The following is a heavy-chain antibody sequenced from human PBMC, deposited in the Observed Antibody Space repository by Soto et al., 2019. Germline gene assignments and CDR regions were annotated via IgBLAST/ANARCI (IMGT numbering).Heavy chain of an antibody. CDR1: GGTFTNYV. V-gene: IGHV1-69*01. Sequence: QVQLVQSVAEVRKPGSSVKVSCKISGGTFTNYVISWLRQAPGQGLEWMGVLIPIFEAANLAQKFQGRVTITADESTSTVNMELSSLTSEDTAVYYGARGRSSPNFEPWGQGTLVTVSS. D-gene: IGHD6-6*01. CDR2: LIPIFEAA. J-gene: IGHJ5*02. CDR3: ARGRSSPNFEP.